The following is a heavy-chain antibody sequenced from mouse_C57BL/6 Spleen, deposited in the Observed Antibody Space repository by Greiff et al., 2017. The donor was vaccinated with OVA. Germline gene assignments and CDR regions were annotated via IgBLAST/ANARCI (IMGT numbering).Heavy chain of an antibody. V-gene: IGHV1-64*01. J-gene: IGHJ4*01. CDR3: AGATVNYAMDY. CDR1: GYTFTSYW. D-gene: IGHD1-1*01. CDR2: IHPNSGST. Sequence: QVQLQQPGAELVKPGASVKLSCKASGYTFTSYWMHWVKQRPGQGLEWIGMIHPNSGSTNYNEKFKSKATLTVDKSSSTAYMQLSSLTSEDSAVYYCAGATVNYAMDYWGQGTSVTVSS.